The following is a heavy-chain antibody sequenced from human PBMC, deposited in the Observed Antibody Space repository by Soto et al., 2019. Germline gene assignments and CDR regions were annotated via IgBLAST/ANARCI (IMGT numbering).Heavy chain of an antibody. V-gene: IGHV1-69*12. D-gene: IGHD3-3*01. CDR2: IIPIFGTA. CDR3: ARENVLRFLEWWEGVYYGMDV. J-gene: IGHJ6*02. CDR1: GGTFSSYA. Sequence: QVQLVQSGAEVKKPGSSVKVSCKASGGTFSSYAISWVRQAPGQGLEWMGGIIPIFGTANYAQKFQGRVTYTADQATSTAYMGLSSLRSEDTAVYYCARENVLRFLEWWEGVYYGMDVWGQGTTVTVFS.